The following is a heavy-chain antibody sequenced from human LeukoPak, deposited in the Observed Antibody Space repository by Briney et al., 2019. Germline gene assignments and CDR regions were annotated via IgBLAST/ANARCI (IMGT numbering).Heavy chain of an antibody. J-gene: IGHJ4*02. CDR2: IDPHDSYT. D-gene: IGHD2-2*01. CDR3: ARHRSTRSMPGD. V-gene: IGHV5-10-1*01. Sequence: GESLKISCKGSGYTFTTYWISWVRQMPGKGLEWIGRIDPHDSYTNYSPSFQGHVTISADKSISTAYLQWSSLKASDTAMYYCARHRSTRSMPGDWGQGTLVTVSS. CDR1: GYTFTTYW.